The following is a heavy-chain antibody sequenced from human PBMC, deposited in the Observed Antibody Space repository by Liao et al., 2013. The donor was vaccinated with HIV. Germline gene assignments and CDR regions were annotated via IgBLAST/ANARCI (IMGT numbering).Heavy chain of an antibody. CDR2: IYYSGGT. V-gene: IGHV4-39*07. D-gene: IGHD3-22*01. J-gene: IGHJ4*02. Sequence: QLQLQESGPGLVKPTETLSLTCTVSGDSISGSSHYWAWIRQPPGKGLEWIGSIYYSGGTYYTPSLRSRVTISVDTSKNQFSLMLNSVTAADTAVYYCARDGGYYYDSSGLFDYWGQGTLVTVSS. CDR1: GDSISGSSHY. CDR3: ARDGGYYYDSSGLFDY.